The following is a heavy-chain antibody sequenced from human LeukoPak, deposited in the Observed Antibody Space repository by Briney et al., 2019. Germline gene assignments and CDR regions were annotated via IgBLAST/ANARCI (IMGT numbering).Heavy chain of an antibody. CDR2: IFPGGST. CDR1: GGAISSYY. D-gene: IGHD6-19*01. Sequence: PSETLSLTCTVSGGAISSYYWNWIRQPAGKGQEWIGRIFPGGSTYYNPSLKSRVTMSVATSKNHFSLRLSSVTAADTAVYYCVRARRDSDGWYFLDYWGQGTLVTVSS. J-gene: IGHJ4*02. V-gene: IGHV4-4*07. CDR3: VRARRDSDGWYFLDY.